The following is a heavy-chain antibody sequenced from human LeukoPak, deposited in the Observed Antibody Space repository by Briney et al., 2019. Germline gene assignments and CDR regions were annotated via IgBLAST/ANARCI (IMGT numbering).Heavy chain of an antibody. CDR1: GFTFSSYT. D-gene: IGHD6-19*01. CDR2: ISTASSAI. V-gene: IGHV3-48*01. CDR3: AKDHSSGWQDKYFQH. J-gene: IGHJ1*01. Sequence: GGSLRLSCAASGFTFSSYTMNWVRQAPGKGLEWVSYISTASSAIDYADSVKGRFTVSRDNAKNSLYLQMNSLRAEDTAVYYCAKDHSSGWQDKYFQHWGQGTLVTVPS.